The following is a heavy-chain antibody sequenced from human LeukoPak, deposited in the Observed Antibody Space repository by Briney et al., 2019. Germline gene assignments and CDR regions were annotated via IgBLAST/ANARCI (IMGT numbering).Heavy chain of an antibody. V-gene: IGHV1-24*01. J-gene: IGHJ4*02. Sequence: ASVKVSCKVSGYTLTELSMHWVRQAPGKGLEWMGGFDPEDGETIYAQKFQGRVTITADKSTSTAYMELSSLRPEDTAVYYCARVISGTWLWFWGQGTLVTVSS. CDR1: GYTLTELS. D-gene: IGHD1-14*01. CDR2: FDPEDGET. CDR3: ARVISGTWLWF.